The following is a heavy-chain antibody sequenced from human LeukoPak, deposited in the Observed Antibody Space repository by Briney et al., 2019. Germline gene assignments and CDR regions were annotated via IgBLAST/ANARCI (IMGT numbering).Heavy chain of an antibody. CDR1: GDSVSSNSAA. CDR2: TYYRSKWDI. Sequence: SQTLSLTCAISGDSVSSNSAAWNWIRQSPSRGLEWLGRTYYRSKWDIDYAVSVKSQITINPDTSKNQFSLQLSSVTAADTAVYYCARRSGPNGSGSYYNGYFDYWGQGTLVTVSS. CDR3: ARRSGPNGSGSYYNGYFDY. J-gene: IGHJ4*02. V-gene: IGHV6-1*01. D-gene: IGHD3-10*01.